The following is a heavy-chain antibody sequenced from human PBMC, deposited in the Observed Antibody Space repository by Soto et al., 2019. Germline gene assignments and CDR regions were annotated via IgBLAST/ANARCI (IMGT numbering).Heavy chain of an antibody. CDR2: IYYSGST. V-gene: IGHV4-59*12. J-gene: IGHJ6*02. Sequence: PSETLSLTCTVSGGSISSYYWSWIRQPPGKGLEWIGYIYYSGSTNYNPSLKSRVTISADKSISTAYLQWSTLKASDTAMYYCARLGFEYDTSTPYYNVLHYYGVDVWGQGTTVTVSS. CDR1: GGSISSYY. D-gene: IGHD3-9*01. CDR3: ARLGFEYDTSTPYYNVLHYYGVDV.